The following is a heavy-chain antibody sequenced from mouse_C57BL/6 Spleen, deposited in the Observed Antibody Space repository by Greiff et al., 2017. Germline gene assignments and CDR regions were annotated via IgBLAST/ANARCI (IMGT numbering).Heavy chain of an antibody. D-gene: IGHD3-3*01. J-gene: IGHJ3*01. CDR1: GFNIKDDY. CDR2: IDPENGDT. Sequence: EVKLVESGAELVRPGASVKLSCTASGFNIKDDYMHWVKQRPEQGLEWIGWIDPENGDTEYASKFQGKATITADTSSNTAYLQLSSLTSEDTAVYYCTTLEGRGAYWGQGTLVTVSA. CDR3: TTLEGRGAY. V-gene: IGHV14-4*01.